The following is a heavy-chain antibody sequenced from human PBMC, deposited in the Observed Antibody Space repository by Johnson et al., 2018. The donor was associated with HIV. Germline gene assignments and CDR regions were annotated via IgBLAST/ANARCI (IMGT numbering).Heavy chain of an antibody. Sequence: VQLVESGGGVVQPGRSLRLSCAASGFTFSSYAMHWVRQAPGKGLEWVGRTRNKANSYTTEYAASVTGRFTISRDDSKNSLYLQMNSLKTEDTAVYYCARDSSGYSGFDVWGQGTMVTVSS. V-gene: IGHV3-72*01. CDR1: GFTFSSYA. D-gene: IGHD3-22*01. CDR3: ARDSSGYSGFDV. J-gene: IGHJ3*01. CDR2: TRNKANSYTT.